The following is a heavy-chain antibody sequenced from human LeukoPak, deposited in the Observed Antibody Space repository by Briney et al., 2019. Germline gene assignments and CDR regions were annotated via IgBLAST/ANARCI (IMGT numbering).Heavy chain of an antibody. V-gene: IGHV6-1*01. CDR2: TYYRSRRYN. Sequence: SQTLSLTCALSGDIVSSNNAAWRWIRQSPSRGPEWLGRTYYRSRRYNDYAVSVKIRITIKPETSKDPFSLHLNSVTPEDSAVYYCARVDRAAASLDYWGQGTLVTVSS. CDR1: GDIVSSNNAA. J-gene: IGHJ4*02. CDR3: ARVDRAAASLDY. D-gene: IGHD6-13*01.